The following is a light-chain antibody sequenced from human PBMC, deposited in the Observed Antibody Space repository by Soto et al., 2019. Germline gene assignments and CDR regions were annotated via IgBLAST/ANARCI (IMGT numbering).Light chain of an antibody. CDR1: SSNIGAGYD. V-gene: IGLV1-40*01. J-gene: IGLJ2*01. Sequence: QSVLTQPPSVSGAPGQRVTISCTGSSSNIGAGYDVHWYQQFPGTAPKLLIYANSNRPSGVPDRFSGSKSGTSASLAITGLQAEDEADYYCQSYAGSLSGSRVFGGGTKLTVL. CDR2: ANS. CDR3: QSYAGSLSGSRV.